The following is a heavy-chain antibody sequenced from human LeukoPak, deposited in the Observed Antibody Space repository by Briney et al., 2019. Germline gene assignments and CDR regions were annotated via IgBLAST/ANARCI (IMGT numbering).Heavy chain of an antibody. D-gene: IGHD6-13*01. Sequence: SETLSLTCTVSGGSISSSSYYWGWIRQPPGKGLEWIGSICYSGNTYYNPSLKSRVTISVDTSKNQFSLTLSSVTAADTAVYYCARLFSSSWYRGAFALWGQGTMVTVSS. CDR3: ARLFSSSWYRGAFAL. CDR2: ICYSGNT. V-gene: IGHV4-39*01. CDR1: GGSISSSSYY. J-gene: IGHJ3*01.